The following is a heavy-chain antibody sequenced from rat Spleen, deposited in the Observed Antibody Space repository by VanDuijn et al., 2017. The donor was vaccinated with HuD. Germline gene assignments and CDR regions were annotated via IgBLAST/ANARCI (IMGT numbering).Heavy chain of an antibody. CDR3: TRDRTMIVT. CDR2: ITTGGGST. CDR1: GFTFSTSY. J-gene: IGHJ2*01. V-gene: IGHV5-27*01. Sequence: EVRLVESGGGLVQPGRSLKVSCAASGFTFSTSYMAWVRQAPTKGLEWVAYITTGGGSTLYRDSVKGRFTISRDNAKNTQYLQMDSLRSEDTATYYCTRDRTMIVTGGQGVMVTVSS. D-gene: IGHD1-12*03.